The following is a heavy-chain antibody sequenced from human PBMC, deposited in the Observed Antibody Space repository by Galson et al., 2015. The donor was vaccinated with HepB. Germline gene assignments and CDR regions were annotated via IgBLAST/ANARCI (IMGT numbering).Heavy chain of an antibody. V-gene: IGHV3-30*04. CDR1: GFTFSSYA. CDR3: AGDRSSGWAHYFDY. CDR2: ISYDGSNK. D-gene: IGHD6-19*01. J-gene: IGHJ4*02. Sequence: SLRLSCAASGFTFSSYAMHWVRQAPGKGLEWVAVISYDGSNKYYADSVKGRFTISRDNSKNTLYLQMNSLRAEDTAVYYCAGDRSSGWAHYFDYWGQGTLVTVAS.